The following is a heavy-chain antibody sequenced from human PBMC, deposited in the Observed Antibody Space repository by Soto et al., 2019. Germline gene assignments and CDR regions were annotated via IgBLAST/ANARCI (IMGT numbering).Heavy chain of an antibody. D-gene: IGHD3-22*01. CDR1: GLTFSPFW. CDR3: ARDRGTPDSFNL. V-gene: IGHV3-74*01. J-gene: IGHJ3*01. CDR2: INSDGSTI. Sequence: GGSLRLSCAASGLTFSPFWMHWVRQAPGKGLVWVSHINSDGSTIVYADSVKGRFTISRDNAKNTLYLQMNSLRVEDTAVYFCARDRGTPDSFNLWGQGTMVTVSS.